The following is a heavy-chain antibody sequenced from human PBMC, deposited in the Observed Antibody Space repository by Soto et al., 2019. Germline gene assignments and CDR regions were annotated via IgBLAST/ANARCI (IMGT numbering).Heavy chain of an antibody. CDR2: IYYSGST. CDR1: GGSISSGGYY. J-gene: IGHJ6*02. CDR3: ARDAGAGYYDGMDV. V-gene: IGHV4-31*03. Sequence: QVQLQESGPGLVKPSQTLSLTCTVSGGSISSGGYYWSWIRQHPGKGLEWIGYIYYSGSTYYNPSLTSRVTISVDTSKNQFSLKLSSVTAADTAVYYCARDAGAGYYDGMDVWGQGTTVTVSS.